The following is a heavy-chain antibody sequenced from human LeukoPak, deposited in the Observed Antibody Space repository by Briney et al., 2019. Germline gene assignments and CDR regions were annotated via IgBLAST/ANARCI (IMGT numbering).Heavy chain of an antibody. CDR1: GFTFSSYG. Sequence: GGSLRLSCAASGFTFSSYGMHWVRQAPGKGLEWVAVISYDGSNKYYADSVKGRFTISRDNSKNTLYLQMNSLRAEDTAVYYCAKDPSTTTPSWYFDYWGQGTLVTVSS. D-gene: IGHD4-17*01. J-gene: IGHJ4*02. CDR2: ISYDGSNK. CDR3: AKDPSTTTPSWYFDY. V-gene: IGHV3-30*18.